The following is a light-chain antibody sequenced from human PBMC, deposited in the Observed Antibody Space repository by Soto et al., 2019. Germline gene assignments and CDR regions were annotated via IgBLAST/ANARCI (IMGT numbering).Light chain of an antibody. Sequence: QSVLTQPPSVSGAPGQRVTIPCTRSSSNIGAGYDVHWYQQLPGTAPKLLIYGNSNRPSGVPDRFSGSKSGTSASLAITGLQAEDEADYYCQSYDSSLSGLVFGTGTKVTVL. CDR2: GNS. CDR1: SSNIGAGYD. CDR3: QSYDSSLSGLV. J-gene: IGLJ1*01. V-gene: IGLV1-40*01.